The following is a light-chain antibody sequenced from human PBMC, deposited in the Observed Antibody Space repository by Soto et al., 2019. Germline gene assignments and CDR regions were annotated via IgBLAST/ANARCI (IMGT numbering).Light chain of an antibody. CDR2: DTS. Sequence: EFVLTQSRGTLSLSPGERATLSCRSSQSLTNSFIAWYQQRPGQAPRLLIYDTSSRASGIPDRFSGSGSGTDFTLTISRLETEDFAVFYCQQYGTSEIIFGQGTRLEI. CDR1: QSLTNSF. V-gene: IGKV3-20*01. J-gene: IGKJ5*01. CDR3: QQYGTSEII.